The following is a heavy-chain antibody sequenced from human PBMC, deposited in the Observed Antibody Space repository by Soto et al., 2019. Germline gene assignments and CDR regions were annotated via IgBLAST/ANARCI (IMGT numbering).Heavy chain of an antibody. V-gene: IGHV4-59*01. J-gene: IGHJ4*02. Sequence: QVQLQESGPGLVKPSETLSLTCAVSGDSISSYYCMWIRQPPGKGLESIGYLYYGRSANYNPSLKTRVTLPVATSTKQCSLTLSSMTAADTAVYYCALRSMAVVPEYWGQGTLVTVSS. D-gene: IGHD3-22*01. CDR2: LYYGRSA. CDR1: GDSISSYY. CDR3: ALRSMAVVPEY.